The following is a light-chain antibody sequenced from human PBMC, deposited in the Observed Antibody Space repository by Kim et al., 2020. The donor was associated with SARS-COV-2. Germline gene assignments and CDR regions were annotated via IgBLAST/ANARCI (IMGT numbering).Light chain of an antibody. CDR2: RAS. J-gene: IGKJ1*01. V-gene: IGKV1-5*03. CDR1: RNIDDF. Sequence: AAVGDRVTITRRANRNIDDFLAWYQQKPGKAPKLLRYRASTLKSGVPSRFSGSGSGTEFTLTTSSLQPDDFATYYCQQYRSYPWTFGQGTKVDIK. CDR3: QQYRSYPWT.